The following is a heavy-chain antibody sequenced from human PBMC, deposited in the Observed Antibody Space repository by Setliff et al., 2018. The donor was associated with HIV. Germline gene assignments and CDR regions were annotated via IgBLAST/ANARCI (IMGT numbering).Heavy chain of an antibody. V-gene: IGHV4-61*02. CDR1: GDSISSGGYY. Sequence: SETLSLTCTVSGDSISSGGYYWSWIRQPAGKGLEWIGRIYTSGSTNYNPSLKSRVTISIDTSKNQFSLKVSSVNAPDTAVYFCARVARGGHSSRWYYFDYWGQGTLVTVSS. CDR3: ARVARGGHSSRWYYFDY. CDR2: IYTSGST. D-gene: IGHD6-13*01. J-gene: IGHJ4*02.